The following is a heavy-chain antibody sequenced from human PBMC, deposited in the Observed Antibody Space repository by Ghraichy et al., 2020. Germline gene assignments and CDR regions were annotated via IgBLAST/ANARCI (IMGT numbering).Heavy chain of an antibody. J-gene: IGHJ2*01. V-gene: IGHV1-18*01. CDR3: ATVTEDWFFDL. Sequence: VKVSCKASGNNFPRYGVNWVRQAPGQGPEWIGGISGYNDNTNYAQQFQGRVTMTTDKSTNTAYMELNSLTSDDTAVYYCATVTEDWFFDLWGRGTLVTVSS. CDR1: GNNFPRYG. CDR2: ISGYNDNT.